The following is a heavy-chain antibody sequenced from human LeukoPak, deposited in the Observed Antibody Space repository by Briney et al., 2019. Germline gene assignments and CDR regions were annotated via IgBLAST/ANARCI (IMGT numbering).Heavy chain of an antibody. J-gene: IGHJ3*02. CDR2: INPIFGTT. V-gene: IGHV1-69*05. CDR1: GGTFSPYA. CDR3: ARGGYSLFDI. D-gene: IGHD5-18*01. Sequence: SVKVSCKASGGTFSPYAINWVRRAPGQGLEWMGGINPIFGTTNYAADFQGRVTISTDESTTTAYMEVSSLKSEDTAVYYCARGGYSLFDIWGQGTMVTVSS.